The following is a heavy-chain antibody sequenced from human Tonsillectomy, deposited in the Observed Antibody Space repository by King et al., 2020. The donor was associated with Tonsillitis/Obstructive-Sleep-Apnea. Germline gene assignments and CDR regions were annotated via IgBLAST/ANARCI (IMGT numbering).Heavy chain of an antibody. CDR1: GGSFSGYY. D-gene: IGHD6-13*01. CDR2: INHSGST. CDR3: ANGGAAATVAYFYFCMDV. J-gene: IGHJ6*03. V-gene: IGHV4-34*01. Sequence: VQLQQWGAGLLKPSETLSLTCAVYGGSFSGYYWSWIRQPPGKGLEWIGEINHSGSTNYNPSLKSRVTISVDTSKNQFSLQLSSVTAADTAVYYCANGGAAATVAYFYFCMDVWAKGTTVTVSS.